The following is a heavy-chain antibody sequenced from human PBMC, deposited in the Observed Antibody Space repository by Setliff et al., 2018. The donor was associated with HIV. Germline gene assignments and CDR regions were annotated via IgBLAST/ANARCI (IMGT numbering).Heavy chain of an antibody. CDR1: GYTFTSYA. CDR3: ARDGGRGTPNNNWFDP. D-gene: IGHD3-16*01. V-gene: IGHV1-3*01. CDR2: INAGNSNT. J-gene: IGHJ5*02. Sequence: GASVKVSCKASGYTFTSYAMHWVRQAPGQRLEWMGWINAGNSNTKYSQKFQGRVTITRDTSASTAYMELSSLRSEDTAVYYCARDGGRGTPNNNWFDPWGQGTLVTVSS.